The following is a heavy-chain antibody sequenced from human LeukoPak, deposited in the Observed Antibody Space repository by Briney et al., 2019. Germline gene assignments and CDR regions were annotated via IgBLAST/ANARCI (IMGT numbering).Heavy chain of an antibody. D-gene: IGHD5-24*01. V-gene: IGHV3-21*01. Sequence: GGSLRLSCAASGFTFSSYSMNWVRQAPGKGLEWVSSISSSSYIYYADSVKGRFTISRDNAENSLYLQMNSLRAEDTAVYYCARERGYNYIYFDYWGQGTLVTVSS. CDR3: ARERGYNYIYFDY. CDR1: GFTFSSYS. CDR2: ISSSSYI. J-gene: IGHJ4*02.